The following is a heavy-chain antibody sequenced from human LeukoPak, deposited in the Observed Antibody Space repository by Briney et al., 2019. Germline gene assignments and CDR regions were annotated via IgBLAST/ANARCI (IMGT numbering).Heavy chain of an antibody. CDR1: GFTLNSNY. Sequence: PGGSLTLSCAVTGFTLNSNYLSWVRQAPGEGREWGLSLYNTGNTSSSSSVKRRFSISRDNSKNTLFLQMNSLRAEDTAVYYCARLTADGRLYFVDWGPGTLVTVSS. CDR3: ARLTADGRLYFVD. CDR2: LYNTGNT. J-gene: IGHJ4*02. V-gene: IGHV3-53*01. D-gene: IGHD6-13*01.